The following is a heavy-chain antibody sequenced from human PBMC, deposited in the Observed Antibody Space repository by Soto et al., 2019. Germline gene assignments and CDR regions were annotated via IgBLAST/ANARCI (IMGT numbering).Heavy chain of an antibody. CDR1: GFTFSSYG. CDR3: AKSQGYCSSTSCYVVGGFDY. Sequence: QVQLVESGGGVVQPGRSLRLSCAASGFTFSSYGMHWVRQAPGQGLEWVAVISYDGSNKYYADSVKGRFTISRDNSKNTLYLQMNSLRAEDTAVYYCAKSQGYCSSTSCYVVGGFDYWGQGTLVTVSS. CDR2: ISYDGSNK. D-gene: IGHD2-2*01. V-gene: IGHV3-30*18. J-gene: IGHJ4*02.